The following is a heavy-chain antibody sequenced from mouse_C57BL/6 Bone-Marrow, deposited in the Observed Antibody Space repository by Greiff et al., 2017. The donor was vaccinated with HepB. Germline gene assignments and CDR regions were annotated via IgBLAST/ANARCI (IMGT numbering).Heavy chain of an antibody. Sequence: QVQLQQPGAELVMPGASVKLSCKASGYTFTSYWMDWVKQRPGQGLEWIGNIYPSDSETHYNQKFKDKATLTVDKSSSTAYMQLSSLTSEDSAVYYCARGYYWYFDVWGTGTTVTVSS. CDR1: GYTFTSYW. J-gene: IGHJ1*03. CDR2: IYPSDSET. V-gene: IGHV1-61*01. CDR3: ARGYYWYFDV.